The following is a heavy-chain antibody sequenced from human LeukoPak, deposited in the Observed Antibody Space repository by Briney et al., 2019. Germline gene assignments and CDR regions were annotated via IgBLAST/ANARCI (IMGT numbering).Heavy chain of an antibody. V-gene: IGHV4-39*01. CDR2: IYYSGST. J-gene: IGHJ5*02. CDR3: ARHEYSGSYYGLSWFDP. Sequence: SETLSLTXTVSGGSISSSGYYWGWIRQPPGKGLEWITSIYYSGSTYYNPSLKNRVTISVDTSKNQLSLKLSSLTAADTAVYYCARHEYSGSYYGLSWFDPWGQGTLVTVSS. D-gene: IGHD1-26*01. CDR1: GGSISSSGYY.